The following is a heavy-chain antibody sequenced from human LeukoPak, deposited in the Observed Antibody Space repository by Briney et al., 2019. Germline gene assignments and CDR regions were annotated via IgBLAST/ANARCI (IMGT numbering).Heavy chain of an antibody. Sequence: PGGSLRLSCAASGFTVSSNYMSWVRQAPGKGLEWVSVIYSGGGTYYADSVKGRFTISRDNSKNTLYLQINSLRAEDTAVYYCARIAAAGNRRLNYWGQGTLVTVSS. J-gene: IGHJ4*01. D-gene: IGHD6-13*01. CDR3: ARIAAAGNRRLNY. CDR1: GFTVSSNY. V-gene: IGHV3-66*01. CDR2: IYSGGGT.